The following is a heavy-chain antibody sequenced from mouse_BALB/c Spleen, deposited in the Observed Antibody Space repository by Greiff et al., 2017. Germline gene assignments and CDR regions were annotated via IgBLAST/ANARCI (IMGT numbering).Heavy chain of an antibody. D-gene: IGHD2-14*01. V-gene: IGHV1-9*01. CDR2: ILPGSGST. J-gene: IGHJ4*01. CDR3: ARWDYYRYDERPYAMDY. Sequence: QVQLKESGAELMKPGASVKISCKATGYTFSSYWIEWVKQRPGHGLEWIGEILPGSGSTNYNEKFKGKATFTADTSSNTAYMQLSSLTSEDSAVYYCARWDYYRYDERPYAMDYWGQGTSVTVSS. CDR1: GYTFSSYW.